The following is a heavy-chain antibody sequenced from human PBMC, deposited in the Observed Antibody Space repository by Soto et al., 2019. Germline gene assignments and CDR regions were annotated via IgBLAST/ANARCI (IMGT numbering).Heavy chain of an antibody. CDR2: ISGSGGST. D-gene: IGHD3-3*01. Sequence: EVQLLESGGGLVQPGGSVRLSCAASGFTFSSYAMSWVRQALGKGLEWVSAISGSGGSTYYADYVKGRFTISRDNSKNTLSLQMNSLRAEDTAVYYCAKDPYYDFWSGYRGDYWGQGTLVTVSS. CDR1: GFTFSSYA. J-gene: IGHJ4*02. CDR3: AKDPYYDFWSGYRGDY. V-gene: IGHV3-23*01.